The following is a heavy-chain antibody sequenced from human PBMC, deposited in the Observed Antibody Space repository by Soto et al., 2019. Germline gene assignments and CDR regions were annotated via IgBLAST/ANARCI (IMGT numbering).Heavy chain of an antibody. V-gene: IGHV3-23*01. CDR3: AKTLFGCFGNDAYDV. CDR1: GFAIRTYA. Sequence: EVQLLESGGGLVQPGESLRLSCASSGFAIRTYAMAWVRQATGQRLECVSGISGDSNSTFYAYSVRGRFTISRDNIKELLHPQMQGLSGDDAALCFCAKTLFGCFGNDAYDVWGPGTSVAVAS. CDR2: ISGDSNST. D-gene: IGHD3-10*01. J-gene: IGHJ3*01.